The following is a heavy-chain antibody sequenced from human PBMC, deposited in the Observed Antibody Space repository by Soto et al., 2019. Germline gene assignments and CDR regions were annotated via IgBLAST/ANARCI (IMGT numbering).Heavy chain of an antibody. J-gene: IGHJ4*02. Sequence: QVQLVQSGAEEKKPGASVKDSCKASGYTFTSYAMHWVRQAPRQRLEWMGWINAGNGNTKYSQKFQGRVTITRDTSASTAYMELSSLRSEDTTVYYCARSIVVVTAIYYWGQGTLFTVSS. CDR3: ARSIVVVTAIYY. V-gene: IGHV1-3*05. CDR2: INAGNGNT. CDR1: GYTFTSYA. D-gene: IGHD2-21*02.